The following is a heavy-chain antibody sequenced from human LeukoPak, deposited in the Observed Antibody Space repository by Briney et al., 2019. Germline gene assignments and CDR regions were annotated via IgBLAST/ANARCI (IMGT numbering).Heavy chain of an antibody. V-gene: IGHV4-34*01. CDR1: GGSFSGYY. CDR3: ARGGGRYFDWLSPKYFDY. CDR2: INHSGST. J-gene: IGHJ4*02. Sequence: PSETLSLTCAVYGGSFSGYYWSWIRQPPGKGLAWIGEINHSGSTNYNPSLKSRVTISVDTSKNQFSLKLSSVTAADTAVYYCARGGGRYFDWLSPKYFDYWGQGTLVTVSS. D-gene: IGHD3-9*01.